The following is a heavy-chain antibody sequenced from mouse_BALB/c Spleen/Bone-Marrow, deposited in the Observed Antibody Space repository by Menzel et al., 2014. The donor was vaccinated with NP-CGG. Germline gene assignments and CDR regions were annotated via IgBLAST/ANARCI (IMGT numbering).Heavy chain of an antibody. Sequence: EVKLQESGAELVKPGASVKLSCTASGFNIKDTYMHWVKQRPEQGLEWIGRIDPANGNTKYDPKFQGKATITADTSSNTAYLQLSSLTSEGTTVYYCARDRLGTYFDYWGQGTTLTVSS. D-gene: IGHD3-2*02. CDR2: IDPANGNT. CDR3: ARDRLGTYFDY. CDR1: GFNIKDTY. V-gene: IGHV14-3*02. J-gene: IGHJ2*01.